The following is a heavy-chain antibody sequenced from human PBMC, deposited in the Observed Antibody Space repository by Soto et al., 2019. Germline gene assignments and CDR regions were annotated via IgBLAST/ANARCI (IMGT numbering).Heavy chain of an antibody. Sequence: GGSLRLSCAASGFTFSSYSMTWVRQAPGQGLEWVSSISGSGGSTYYADSVKGRFTISRDNSKNTLYLQMNSLRVEDTAVYYCAKGQGDYKYGSETYYLPYVDYGGKGTWVTVSS. D-gene: IGHD3-10*01. CDR3: AKGQGDYKYGSETYYLPYVDY. CDR2: ISGSGGST. V-gene: IGHV3-23*01. J-gene: IGHJ4*02. CDR1: GFTFSSYS.